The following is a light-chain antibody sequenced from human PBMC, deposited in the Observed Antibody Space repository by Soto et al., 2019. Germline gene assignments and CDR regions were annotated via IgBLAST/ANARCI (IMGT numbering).Light chain of an antibody. CDR3: QQYGSSPRT. Sequence: IVLTQSPGTLSLSPWGSATLSCRASQSVSSSYLAWYQQKPGQAPRLLIYGASSRATGIPDRFSGSGSGTDFTLTISRLEPEDFAVYYCQQYGSSPRTFGGGTKVDIK. CDR1: QSVSSSY. V-gene: IGKV3-20*01. J-gene: IGKJ4*01. CDR2: GAS.